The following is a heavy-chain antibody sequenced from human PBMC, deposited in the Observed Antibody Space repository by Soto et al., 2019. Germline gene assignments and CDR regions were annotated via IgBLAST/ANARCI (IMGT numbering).Heavy chain of an antibody. D-gene: IGHD6-13*01. CDR3: ARDVAFRPDIAAAGTDY. V-gene: IGHV3-33*01. CDR1: GFTFSSYG. J-gene: IGHJ4*02. Sequence: GGSLRLSCAASGFTFSSYGMHWVRQAPGKGLEWVAVIWYDGSNKYYADSVKGRFTISRDNSKNTLYLQMNSLRAEDTAVYYCARDVAFRPDIAAAGTDYWGQGTLVTVSS. CDR2: IWYDGSNK.